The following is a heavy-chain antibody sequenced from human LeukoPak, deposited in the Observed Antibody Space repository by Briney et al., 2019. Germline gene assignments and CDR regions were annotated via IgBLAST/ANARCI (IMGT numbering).Heavy chain of an antibody. V-gene: IGHV4-34*01. CDR2: INHSGST. Sequence: SETLSLTCAVYGGSFSGYYWSWIRQPPGKGLEWIGEINHSGSTNYNPSLKSRVTISVDTSKNQFSLKLSSVTAADTAVYYCARGRDGYNPYYFDYWGQGTLVTVSS. J-gene: IGHJ4*02. CDR1: GGSFSGYY. D-gene: IGHD5-24*01. CDR3: ARGRDGYNPYYFDY.